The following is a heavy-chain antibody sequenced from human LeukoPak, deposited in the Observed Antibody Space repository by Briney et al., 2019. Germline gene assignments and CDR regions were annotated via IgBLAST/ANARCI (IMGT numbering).Heavy chain of an antibody. J-gene: IGHJ4*02. CDR3: AREREESTLN. D-gene: IGHD5/OR15-5a*01. Sequence: GGSLRLSCAASGFTFDSYAVSWVRQAPGKGLEWVSAISGSGLDTYYADSVKGRFTVSRDNSKNTVYLQMNSLRAEDTAIYYCAREREESTLNWGQGTLVTV. V-gene: IGHV3-23*01. CDR2: ISGSGLDT. CDR1: GFTFDSYA.